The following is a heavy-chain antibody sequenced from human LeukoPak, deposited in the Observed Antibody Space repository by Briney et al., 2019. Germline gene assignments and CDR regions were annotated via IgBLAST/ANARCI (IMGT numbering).Heavy chain of an antibody. D-gene: IGHD6-19*01. V-gene: IGHV3-21*05. Sequence: PGGSLRLSCAASGFTFSSYEMNWVRQAPGKGLEWVSYISSSSSYIYYADSVKGRFTISRDNAKNSLYLQMNSLRAEDTAVYYCARDPTPYSSGWYPPKDGYFDYWGQGTLVTVSS. CDR1: GFTFSSYE. CDR3: ARDPTPYSSGWYPPKDGYFDY. J-gene: IGHJ4*02. CDR2: ISSSSSYI.